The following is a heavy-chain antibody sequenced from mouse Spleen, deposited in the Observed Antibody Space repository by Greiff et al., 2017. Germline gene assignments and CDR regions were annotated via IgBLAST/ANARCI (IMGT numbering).Heavy chain of an antibody. Sequence: EVKLVESEGGLVQPGSSMKLSCTASGFTFSDYYMAWVRQVPEKGLEWVANINYDGSSTYYLDSLKSRFIISRDNAKNILYLQMSSLKSEDTATYYCAREELRCLDYWGQGTSVTVSS. V-gene: IGHV5-16*01. J-gene: IGHJ4*01. CDR2: INYDGSST. CDR1: GFTFSDYY. D-gene: IGHD1-1*01. CDR3: AREELRCLDY.